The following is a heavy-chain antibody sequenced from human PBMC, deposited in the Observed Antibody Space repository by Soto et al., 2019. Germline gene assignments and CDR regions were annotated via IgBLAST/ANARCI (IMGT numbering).Heavy chain of an antibody. V-gene: IGHV5-51*01. CDR1: GYTFSKYW. J-gene: IGHJ6*02. Sequence: PGESLKISCQASGYTFSKYWIAWARQMPGKGLEYVGLVYPGASDTRYSPSFQGQVTISADKSISTAYLQWSSLKASDTAMYYCAGPARGKFSGMEVGCQETTVTVSS. CDR3: AGPARGKFSGMEV. CDR2: VYPGASDT.